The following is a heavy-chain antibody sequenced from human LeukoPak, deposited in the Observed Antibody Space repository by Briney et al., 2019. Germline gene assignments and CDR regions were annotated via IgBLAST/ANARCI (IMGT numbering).Heavy chain of an antibody. J-gene: IGHJ6*04. CDR1: GFTFSSYE. CDR2: ISSGGSTI. D-gene: IGHD3-10*02. V-gene: IGHV3-48*03. CDR3: AELGITMIGGV. Sequence: GGSLRLSCAASGFTFSSYEMNWVRQAPGKGLEWVSYISSGGSTIYYADSVKGRFTISRDNAKNSLYLQMNSLRAEDTAVYYCAELGITMIGGVWGKGTTVTISS.